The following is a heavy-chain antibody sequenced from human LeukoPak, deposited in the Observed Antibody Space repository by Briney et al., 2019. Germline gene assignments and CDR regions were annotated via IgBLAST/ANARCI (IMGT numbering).Heavy chain of an antibody. CDR3: AKDRHCSSISCYRGYFDY. CDR2: ISGSGGST. D-gene: IGHD2-2*01. J-gene: IGHJ4*02. V-gene: IGHV3-23*01. Sequence: PGGSLRLSCEASGFTFTGSSMNWVRQAPGKGLEWVSAISGSGGSTYYADSVKGRFTISRDNSRNTLYVQMNSLTAEDTAVYYCAKDRHCSSISCYRGYFDYWGQGTLVTVSS. CDR1: GFTFTGSS.